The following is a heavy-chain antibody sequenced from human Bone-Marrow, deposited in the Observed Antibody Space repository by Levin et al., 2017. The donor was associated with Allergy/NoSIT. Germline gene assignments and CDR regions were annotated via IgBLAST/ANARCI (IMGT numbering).Heavy chain of an antibody. CDR1: GFTFSNYG. CDR3: AKESSGSSFAEDYFDY. CDR2: ISSSGGST. Sequence: HPGGSLRLSCTTSGFTFSNYGVSWVRQAPGKGLYWVSGISSSGGSTYYSDSVRGRFTISRDNSKNTLYLQMNSLRVEDTAVYYCAKESSGSSFAEDYFDYWGQGTLVTVSS. V-gene: IGHV3-23*01. J-gene: IGHJ4*02. D-gene: IGHD1-26*01.